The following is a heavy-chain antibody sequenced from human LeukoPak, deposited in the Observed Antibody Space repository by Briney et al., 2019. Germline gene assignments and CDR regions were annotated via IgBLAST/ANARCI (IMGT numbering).Heavy chain of an antibody. CDR1: GFIFRIYG. J-gene: IGHJ4*02. D-gene: IGHD3-16*01. CDR2: ISMNGDER. V-gene: IGHV3-23*01. Sequence: QSGGTLRLSCAASGFIFRIYGMSWVRQAPGKGLEWVSSISMNGDERDYVDSVRGRFTVSRDNAKNTLYLQMNSLRAEDTAVYYCAKGFRGEDYWGQGTLVTVSS. CDR3: AKGFRGEDY.